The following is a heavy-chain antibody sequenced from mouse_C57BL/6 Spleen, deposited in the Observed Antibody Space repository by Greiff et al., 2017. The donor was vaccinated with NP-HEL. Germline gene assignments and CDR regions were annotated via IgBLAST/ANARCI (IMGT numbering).Heavy chain of an antibody. CDR3: ARTDYYGSSLWFAY. J-gene: IGHJ3*01. Sequence: QVQLQQPGAELVMPGASVKLSCKASGYTFTSYWMHWVKQRPGQGLEWIGEIDPSDSYTNYNQKVKGKSTLTVDKSSSTTYMQLSSLTSEDSAVYYCARTDYYGSSLWFAYWGQGTLVTVSA. CDR2: IDPSDSYT. V-gene: IGHV1-69*01. D-gene: IGHD1-1*01. CDR1: GYTFTSYW.